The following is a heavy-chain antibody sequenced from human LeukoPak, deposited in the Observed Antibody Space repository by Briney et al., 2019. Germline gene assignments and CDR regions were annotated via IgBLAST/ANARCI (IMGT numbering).Heavy chain of an antibody. J-gene: IGHJ4*02. Sequence: SETLSLTCTVSGCSISSGHYWSWIRQPPGKGLEWIGEINHSGSTNYNPSLKSRVTISVDTSKNQFSLKLSSVTAADTAVYYCARVDYYDSSGTFVDGYWGQGTLVTVSS. V-gene: IGHV4-34*01. CDR1: GCSISSGHY. CDR2: INHSGST. D-gene: IGHD3-22*01. CDR3: ARVDYYDSSGTFVDGY.